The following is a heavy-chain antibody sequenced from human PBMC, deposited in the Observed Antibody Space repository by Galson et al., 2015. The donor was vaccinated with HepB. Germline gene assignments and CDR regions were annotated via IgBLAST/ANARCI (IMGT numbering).Heavy chain of an antibody. Sequence: SLRLSCAASGFAFSGYSMNWVRQAPGSGLEWVPTISLSSNYIYYADSVKGRFTVSRDNAQNSLYLQMNSLGAEDTAVYYCARGDLYYSPLYYFDYWGQGTLVTVSS. D-gene: IGHD1-26*01. CDR1: GFAFSGYS. J-gene: IGHJ4*02. V-gene: IGHV3-21*01. CDR2: ISLSSNYI. CDR3: ARGDLYYSPLYYFDY.